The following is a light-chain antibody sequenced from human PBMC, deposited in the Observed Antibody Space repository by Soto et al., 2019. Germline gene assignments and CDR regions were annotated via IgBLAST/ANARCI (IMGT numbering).Light chain of an antibody. CDR2: DVG. CDR1: SSDVGAYNY. V-gene: IGLV2-11*01. CDR3: CSYAGTYTLI. J-gene: IGLJ2*01. Sequence: QSALTQPRSVSGSPGQSVTISCTGTSSDVGAYNYVSWYQQHPGKAPKLMIYDVGDRPSGVPDRFSGSKSGNTASLTISGHQAEDEADYYCCSYAGTYTLIFGGGTKLTVL.